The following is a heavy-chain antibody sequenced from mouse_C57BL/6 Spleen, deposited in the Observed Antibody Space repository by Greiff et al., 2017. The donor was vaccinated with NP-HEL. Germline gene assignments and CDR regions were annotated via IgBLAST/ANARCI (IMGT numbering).Heavy chain of an antibody. J-gene: IGHJ1*03. CDR1: GFSLTSYG. CDR2: IWSGGST. CDR3: ARTYLLLTRGYFDV. Sequence: QVQLKESGPGLVQPSQSLSITCTVSGFSLTSYGVHWVRQSPGKGLEWLGVIWSGGSTDYNAAFISRLSISKDNSKSHVFFKMNSLQADDTAIYYCARTYLLLTRGYFDVWGTGTTVTVSS. D-gene: IGHD2-10*01. V-gene: IGHV2-2*01.